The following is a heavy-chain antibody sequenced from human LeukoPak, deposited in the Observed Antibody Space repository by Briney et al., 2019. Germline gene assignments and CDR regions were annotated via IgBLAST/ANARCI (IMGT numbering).Heavy chain of an antibody. CDR3: ARLSTQLFDGMDV. CDR1: GDSISSYY. CDR2: IYYSGST. Sequence: SETLSLTCTVSGDSISSYYWSWIRQPPGKGLEWIGYIYYSGSTNYNPSLKSRVTISVDTSKNQFSLKLSSVTAADTDVYYCARLSTQLFDGMDVWGQGTTVTVSS. J-gene: IGHJ6*02. D-gene: IGHD5-18*01. V-gene: IGHV4-59*08.